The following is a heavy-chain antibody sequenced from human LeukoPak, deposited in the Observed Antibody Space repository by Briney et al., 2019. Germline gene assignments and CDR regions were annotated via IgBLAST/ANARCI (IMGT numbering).Heavy chain of an antibody. CDR1: GFHFPTTW. Sequence: GGSLRLSCATSGFHFPTTWMSWVRQTPGKGLEWIARFKSQRDGGTIDYAAPVEGRFTISRDDSENMVYLQMDDLKAEDTGVYYCTTDPRDWGQGTLVTVSS. CDR2: FKSQRDGGTI. V-gene: IGHV3-15*01. CDR3: TTDPRD. J-gene: IGHJ4*02.